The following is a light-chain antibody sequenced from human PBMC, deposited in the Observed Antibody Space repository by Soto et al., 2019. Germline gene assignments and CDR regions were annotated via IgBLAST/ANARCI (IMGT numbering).Light chain of an antibody. Sequence: QSVLTQAASVSGSPGQSSTISCTGTSSDVGGYNYVSWYQQHPGKAPKLMIYDVSNRPSGVSNRFSGSKSGNTASLTISGLQAEDEADYYCSSYTSSSTGDVFGTGTKVTVL. V-gene: IGLV2-14*01. CDR1: SSDVGGYNY. CDR2: DVS. CDR3: SSYTSSSTGDV. J-gene: IGLJ1*01.